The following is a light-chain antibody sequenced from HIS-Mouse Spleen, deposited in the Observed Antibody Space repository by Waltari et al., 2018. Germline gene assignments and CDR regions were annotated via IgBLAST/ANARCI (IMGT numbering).Light chain of an antibody. V-gene: IGLV3-10*01. J-gene: IGLJ2*01. CDR2: EDS. Sequence: SYELTQPPSASVSPGQTARITCPGDALPQKYSYSYQQKSGQAPVLVIYEDSKRPSGIPERFSGSSSGTMATLTISGAQVEDEADYYCYSTDSSGNHRVFGGGTKLTVL. CDR1: ALPQKY. CDR3: YSTDSSGNHRV.